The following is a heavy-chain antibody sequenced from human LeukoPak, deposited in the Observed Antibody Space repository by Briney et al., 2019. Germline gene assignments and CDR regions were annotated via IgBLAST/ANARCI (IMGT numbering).Heavy chain of an antibody. CDR2: IYSGGST. CDR3: ARASPYYYYMDV. Sequence: GGSLRLSCAASGFTVSSNYMSWVRQAPGKGLEWVSVIYSGGSTYYADSVKGRFTISRDNSKNTLHLQMNSLRAEDTAVYYCARASPYYYYMDVWGKGTTVTVSS. V-gene: IGHV3-53*01. CDR1: GFTVSSNY. J-gene: IGHJ6*03.